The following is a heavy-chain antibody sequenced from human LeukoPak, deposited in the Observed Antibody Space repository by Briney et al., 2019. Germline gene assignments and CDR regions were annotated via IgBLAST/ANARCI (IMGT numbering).Heavy chain of an antibody. V-gene: IGHV3-74*01. CDR3: ARDWVYKIDY. D-gene: IGHD5-24*01. CDR1: GFTFSSYV. Sequence: GGSLRLSCEKAGFTFSSYVMHWVRRTPGKGLVWVSRISHDGFISYADSVKGRFTISRDSAKNTLILQMNSLRAEDTAVYYCARDWVYKIDYWGRGTLVTVSS. CDR2: ISHDGFI. J-gene: IGHJ4*02.